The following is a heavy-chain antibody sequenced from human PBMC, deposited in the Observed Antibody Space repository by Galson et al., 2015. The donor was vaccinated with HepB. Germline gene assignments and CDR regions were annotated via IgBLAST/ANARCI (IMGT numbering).Heavy chain of an antibody. J-gene: IGHJ4*02. Sequence: SVKVSCKASGYTFTSHEIYWVRQAPGQRLEWMGWISAYNGNTNYAQKLQGRVTMTTDTSTSTAYMELRSLRSDDTAVYYCAKRNDYLDYWGQGTLVTVSS. CDR1: GYTFTSHE. D-gene: IGHD1-1*01. CDR2: ISAYNGNT. CDR3: AKRNDYLDY. V-gene: IGHV1-18*01.